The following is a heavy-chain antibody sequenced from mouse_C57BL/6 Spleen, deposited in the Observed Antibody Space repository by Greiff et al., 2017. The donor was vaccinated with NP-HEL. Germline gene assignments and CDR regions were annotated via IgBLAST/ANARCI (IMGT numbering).Heavy chain of an antibody. J-gene: IGHJ3*01. V-gene: IGHV5-16*01. CDR1: GFTFSDYY. D-gene: IGHD2-3*01. CDR3: ARTLDGYLFAY. CDR2: INYDGSST. Sequence: EVKLVESEGGLVQPGSSMKLSCTASGFTFSDYYMAWVRQVPEKGLEWVANINYDGSSTYYLDSLKSRFIISRDNAKNILYLQMSSLKSEDTATYYCARTLDGYLFAYWGQGTLVTVSA.